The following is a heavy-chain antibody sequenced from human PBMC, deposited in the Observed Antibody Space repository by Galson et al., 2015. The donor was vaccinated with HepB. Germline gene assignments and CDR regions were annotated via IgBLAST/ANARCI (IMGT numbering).Heavy chain of an antibody. CDR3: ARAQYDSSAFDI. D-gene: IGHD3-22*01. J-gene: IGHJ3*02. Sequence: SVKVSCKASGGTFSSYAISWVRQAPGQGLEWMGGIIPIFGTANYAQKFQGRVTITADKSTSTAYMELSSLRSEDTAVYYCARAQYDSSAFDIWGQGTMVTVSS. CDR2: IIPIFGTA. CDR1: GGTFSSYA. V-gene: IGHV1-69*06.